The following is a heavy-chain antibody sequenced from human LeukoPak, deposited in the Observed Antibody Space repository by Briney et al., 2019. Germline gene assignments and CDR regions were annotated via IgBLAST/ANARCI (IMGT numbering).Heavy chain of an antibody. CDR1: GGSISSYY. V-gene: IGHV4-4*07. CDR2: IHTSGST. J-gene: IGHJ6*03. D-gene: IGHD3-10*01. CDR3: ARDSTSRYYGSGSDYYYYYMDV. Sequence: SETLYLTCTVSGGSISSYYWSWIRQPAGKGLEWIGRIHTSGSTNYNPSLKSRVTISVDTSKNQFSLKLSSVTAADTAAYYCARDSTSRYYGSGSDYYYYYMDVWGKGTTVTVSS.